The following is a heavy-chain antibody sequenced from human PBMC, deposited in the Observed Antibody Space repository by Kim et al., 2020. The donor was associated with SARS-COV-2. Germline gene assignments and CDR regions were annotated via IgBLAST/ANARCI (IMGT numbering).Heavy chain of an antibody. V-gene: IGHV3-15*01. Sequence: KTDGGKTDDAAPVKGRFTSSRDDSKNTLYLQMNSLKTEDTAVYYCTTEGYWGQGTLVTVSS. J-gene: IGHJ4*02. CDR2: KTDGGKT. CDR3: TTEGY.